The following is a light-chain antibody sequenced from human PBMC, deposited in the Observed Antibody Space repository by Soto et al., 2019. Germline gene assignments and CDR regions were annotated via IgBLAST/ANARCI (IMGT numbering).Light chain of an antibody. CDR2: GAS. Sequence: IVMTQSPATLSVSPGERATLSCRASQSVSSNLAWYQQKPGQAPRLLIYGASTRATGIPARFSGSGSGTEFTLTISSLQSEDFAVYYCQQYSDWYTFGQGTKLEIK. V-gene: IGKV3-15*01. CDR3: QQYSDWYT. CDR1: QSVSSN. J-gene: IGKJ2*01.